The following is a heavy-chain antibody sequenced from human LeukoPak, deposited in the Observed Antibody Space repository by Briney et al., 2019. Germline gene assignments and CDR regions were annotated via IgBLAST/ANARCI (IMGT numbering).Heavy chain of an antibody. Sequence: GGSLRLSCEASGFSFGSFGMHWLRQAPGKGLEWVAVISYDGSSENYGDSVRGRFAISRDNSRSTLYLQMNSLRAEDTAVYYCAKDQGMRQVWNWFDACGQGTLVTVSS. J-gene: IGHJ5*02. CDR2: ISYDGSSE. D-gene: IGHD1-1*01. CDR3: AKDQGMRQVWNWFDA. V-gene: IGHV3-33*05. CDR1: GFSFGSFG.